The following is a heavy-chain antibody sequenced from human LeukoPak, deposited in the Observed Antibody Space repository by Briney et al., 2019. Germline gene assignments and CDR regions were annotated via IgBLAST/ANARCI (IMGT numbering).Heavy chain of an antibody. D-gene: IGHD3-10*01. Sequence: GASVKVSCKASGYTFSGYFIHWVRQAPGQGLEWMGWMNPNSGNTGYAQKFQGRVTMTRDTSISTAYMELSRLRSDDTAVYYCARAYYYGSGSYVAAFDYWGQGTLVTVSS. J-gene: IGHJ4*02. CDR1: GYTFSGYF. V-gene: IGHV1-2*02. CDR3: ARAYYYGSGSYVAAFDY. CDR2: MNPNSGNT.